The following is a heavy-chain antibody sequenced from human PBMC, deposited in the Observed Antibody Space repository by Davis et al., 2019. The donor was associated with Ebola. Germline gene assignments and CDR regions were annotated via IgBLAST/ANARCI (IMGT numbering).Heavy chain of an antibody. V-gene: IGHV3-43*01. D-gene: IGHD2-2*01. CDR3: AKDLYCSSTSCYLDYYYYYGMDV. CDR2: ISWDGGST. CDR1: GFTFGDYA. Sequence: GGSLRLSCAASGFTFGDYAMHWVRQAPGKGLEWVSLISWDGGSTYYADSVKGRFTISRDNSKNSLYLQMNSLRTEDTALYYCAKDLYCSSTSCYLDYYYYYGMDVWGKGTTVTVSS. J-gene: IGHJ6*04.